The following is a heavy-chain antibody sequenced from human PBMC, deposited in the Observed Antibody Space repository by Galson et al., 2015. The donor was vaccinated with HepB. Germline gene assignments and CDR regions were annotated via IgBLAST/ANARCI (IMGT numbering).Heavy chain of an antibody. V-gene: IGHV3-11*01. J-gene: IGHJ4*02. CDR2: ISSSGSTI. D-gene: IGHD3-22*01. CDR1: GFTFSDYY. CDR3: ARLYDSSGYYPPPNFFDY. Sequence: SLRLSCAASGFTFSDYYMSWIRQAPGKGLEWVSYISSSGSTIYYADSVKGRFTISRDNAKNSLYLQMSSLRAEDTAVYYCARLYDSSGYYPPPNFFDYWGQGTLVTVSS.